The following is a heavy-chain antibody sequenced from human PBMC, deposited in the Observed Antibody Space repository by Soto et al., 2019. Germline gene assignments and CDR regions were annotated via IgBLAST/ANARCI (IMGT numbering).Heavy chain of an antibody. CDR3: AKDRRAGGNYGFYSDL. D-gene: IGHD1-7*01. CDR2: SSATGAGT. J-gene: IGHJ4*02. V-gene: IGHV3-23*01. Sequence: EVQLLESGGGLVQPGGSLRLSCAASGLTFSSYGMTWVRQAPGKGLEWVSFSSATGAGTYYADTVKGRFTISRDNSKNTLYLQMTSLRADYTAVYYCAKDRRAGGNYGFYSDLWGQGALVIVSS. CDR1: GLTFSSYG.